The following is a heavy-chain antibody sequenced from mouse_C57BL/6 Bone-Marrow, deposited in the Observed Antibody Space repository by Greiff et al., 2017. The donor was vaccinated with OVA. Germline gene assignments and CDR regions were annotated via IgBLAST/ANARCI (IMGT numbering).Heavy chain of an antibody. D-gene: IGHD1-1*01. J-gene: IGHJ3*01. CDR1: GYAFTNYL. CDR3: ARGYYYGSSYSWFAY. CDR2: INPGSCGT. V-gene: IGHV1-54*01. Sequence: QVQLQQSGAVLVRPGTSVTVSCKASGYAFTNYLIEWVKQTPGQGLEWIGVINPGSCGTTYNEKFKGMATLTADKSSSTAYMQLSLLTSEDSAVYFCARGYYYGSSYSWFAYWGQGTLVTVSA.